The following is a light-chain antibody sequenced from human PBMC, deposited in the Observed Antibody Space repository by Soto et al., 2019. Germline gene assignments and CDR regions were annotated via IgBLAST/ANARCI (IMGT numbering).Light chain of an antibody. J-gene: IGLJ1*01. Sequence: QSALTQPASVSGSPGQSITISCTGTSSDVGVYNYVSWYQQHPVKAPKLMIIDVSNRPSGVSNRFSGSKSGNTASLTISGLQAKDEADYYCSSYTSSDTDGFGTGTKVTVL. CDR2: DVS. CDR3: SSYTSSDTDG. V-gene: IGLV2-14*01. CDR1: SSDVGVYNY.